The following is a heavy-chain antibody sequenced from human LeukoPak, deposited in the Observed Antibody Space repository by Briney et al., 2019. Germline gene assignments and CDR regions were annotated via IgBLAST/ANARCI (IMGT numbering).Heavy chain of an antibody. V-gene: IGHV3-23*01. CDR1: GFTFSTSA. CDR2: ISEGGGTS. J-gene: IGHJ5*02. Sequence: GESLRLSCAASGFTFSTSAMTWVRQAPGKGLEWISTISEGGGTSYYHADSVKGRFTISRDNSKNTLYLQMNSLRAEDTAIYYCAKYFYASVSFDAWGQGTLVTVSS. D-gene: IGHD3-10*01. CDR3: AKYFYASVSFDA.